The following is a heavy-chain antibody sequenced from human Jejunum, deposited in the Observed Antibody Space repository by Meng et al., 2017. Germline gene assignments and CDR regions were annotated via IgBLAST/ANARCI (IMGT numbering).Heavy chain of an antibody. CDR1: GGSFSDHY. V-gene: IGHV4-34*01. CDR3: ARGDDWAKSGNF. Sequence: QVQLRQWGAGLLKPSETLSLTCAAYGGSFSDHYLTWIRQPPGKGLEWIGEIHPSGRTYYSPSLQSRVTITLDTSKNQFSLTLNSVTAADTAVYYCARGDDWAKSGNFWGQGTLVTVSS. J-gene: IGHJ4*02. CDR2: IHPSGRT. D-gene: IGHD3-9*01.